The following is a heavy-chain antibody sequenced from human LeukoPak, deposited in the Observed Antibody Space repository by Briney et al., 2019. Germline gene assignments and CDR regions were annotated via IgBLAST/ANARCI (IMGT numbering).Heavy chain of an antibody. CDR1: GYTFTGYY. CDR2: INPNSGGT. CDR3: ARDLLVDY. D-gene: IGHD2-8*02. V-gene: IGHV1-2*06. J-gene: IGHJ4*02. Sequence: ASVKVSCKASGYTFTGYYMHWVRQAPGHGLEWMGRINPNSGGTNYAQKFQGRVTMTRNTSISTGYMELSRLRSYDTAVYYCARDLLVDYWGQGTLVTVSS.